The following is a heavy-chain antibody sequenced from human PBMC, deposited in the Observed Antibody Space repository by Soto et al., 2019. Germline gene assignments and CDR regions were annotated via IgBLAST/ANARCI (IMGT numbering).Heavy chain of an antibody. V-gene: IGHV1-18*01. Sequence: AAVKVSCKASGYTFTSYGISWVRQAPGQGLEWMGWISAYNGNTNYAQKLQGRVTMTTDTSPSTAYMELRSLISADTAVYYCAIGYLYCNYDYWGQGTLVTVSS. CDR1: GYTFTSYG. J-gene: IGHJ4*02. D-gene: IGHD4-4*01. CDR3: AIGYLYCNYDY. CDR2: ISAYNGNT.